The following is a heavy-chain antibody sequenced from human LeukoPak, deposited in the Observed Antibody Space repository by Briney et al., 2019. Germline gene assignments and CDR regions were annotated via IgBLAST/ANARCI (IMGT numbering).Heavy chain of an antibody. V-gene: IGHV3-23*01. D-gene: IGHD3-22*01. CDR3: AKDNHYYDSSGYYLH. CDR1: GFTFSSYS. J-gene: IGHJ4*02. CDR2: ISGSGGST. Sequence: GGSLRLSCAASGFTFSSYSMNWVRQAPGKGLEWVSAISGSGGSTYYADSVKGRFTISRDNSKNTLYLQMNSLRAEDTAVYYCAKDNHYYDSSGYYLHWGQGTLVTVSS.